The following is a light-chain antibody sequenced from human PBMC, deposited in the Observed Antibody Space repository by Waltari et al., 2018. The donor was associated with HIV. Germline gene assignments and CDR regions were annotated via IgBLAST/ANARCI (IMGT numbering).Light chain of an antibody. CDR1: DIGAKT. CDR2: DAS. V-gene: IGLV3-21*02. CDR3: QVWDSETDRVI. J-gene: IGLJ2*01. Sequence: SYVLTQQPSVSVPPGQTARIPCGGDDIGAKTVNWFQHNPGQAPVLVLYDASGRPSGIPERFSGSNSGNAATLTISRVEAGDEADYYCQVWDSETDRVIFGGGTKLTVL.